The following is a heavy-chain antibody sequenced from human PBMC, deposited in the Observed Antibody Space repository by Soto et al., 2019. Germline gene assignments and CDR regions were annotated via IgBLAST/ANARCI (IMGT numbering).Heavy chain of an antibody. Sequence: ASVKVSCKASGYTFTSYYMYWVRQAPGQGLEWMGSFDPRDGETIYAQKFQGRVTMTEDTSTDTAYMELSSLRSEDTAVYYCLSAVVAETFDYWGQGTLVTVSS. CDR1: GYTFTSYY. D-gene: IGHD2-15*01. V-gene: IGHV1-24*01. CDR3: LSAVVAETFDY. J-gene: IGHJ4*02. CDR2: FDPRDGET.